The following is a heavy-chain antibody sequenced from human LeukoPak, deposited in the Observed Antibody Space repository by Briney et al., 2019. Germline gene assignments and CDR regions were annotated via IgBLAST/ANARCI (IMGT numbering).Heavy chain of an antibody. V-gene: IGHV4-59*08. CDR2: IYYSGST. CDR3: ARHLYSSGWYGGPYGMDV. Sequence: SETLSLTCTVSGGSISSYYWSWIRQPPGKGLEWIGYIYYSGSTNYNPSLKSRVTISVDTPKNQFSLKLSSVTAADTAVYYCARHLYSSGWYGGPYGMDVWGQGTTVTVSS. CDR1: GGSISSYY. D-gene: IGHD6-19*01. J-gene: IGHJ6*02.